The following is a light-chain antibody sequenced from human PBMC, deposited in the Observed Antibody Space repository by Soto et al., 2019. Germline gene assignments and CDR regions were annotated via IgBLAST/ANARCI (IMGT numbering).Light chain of an antibody. V-gene: IGLV2-14*01. CDR3: SSYTSTSILEV. CDR2: DVS. J-gene: IGLJ1*01. Sequence: QSAVTQPASVSGSPGQSITISCTGTSSDVGGYNYVSWFQQRPGNAPKLMIYDVSNRPSGVSNRFSGSKSGNTASLTISGLQAEDEADYYCSSYTSTSILEVFGTGTKVTVL. CDR1: SSDVGGYNY.